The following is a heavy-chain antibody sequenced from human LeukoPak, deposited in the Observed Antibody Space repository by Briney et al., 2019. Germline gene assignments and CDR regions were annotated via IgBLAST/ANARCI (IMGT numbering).Heavy chain of an antibody. D-gene: IGHD3-22*01. CDR2: LKSDGST. CDR1: GFTFSSYW. V-gene: IGHV3-74*01. J-gene: IGHJ1*01. Sequence: GGSLRLSCAASGFTFSSYWMHWVRQAPGKGLVWVSRLKSDGSTNYAVSVKGRFTISRDNAKNTVSLQMNSLRAEDTAVYYCARAPSETGGYYPEYFRHWGQGTLVIVSS. CDR3: ARAPSETGGYYPEYFRH.